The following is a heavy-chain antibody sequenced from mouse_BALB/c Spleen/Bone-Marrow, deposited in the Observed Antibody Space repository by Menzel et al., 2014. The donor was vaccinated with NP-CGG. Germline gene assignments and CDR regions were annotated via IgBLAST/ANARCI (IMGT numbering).Heavy chain of an antibody. V-gene: IGHV1-7*01. CDR2: INPSTDYT. J-gene: IGHJ3*01. D-gene: IGHD1-1*01. CDR3: ARRAYGGSYGFAY. Sequence: QVQLKQSGAELAKPGASLKMSCKASGYTFTSYWMHSVKQRPGQGLEWIGYINPSTDYTEYNQKFKDKATLTADKSSSTAFMQLSSLTSEDSAVYYCARRAYGGSYGFAYWGQGTLVTVSA. CDR1: GYTFTSYW.